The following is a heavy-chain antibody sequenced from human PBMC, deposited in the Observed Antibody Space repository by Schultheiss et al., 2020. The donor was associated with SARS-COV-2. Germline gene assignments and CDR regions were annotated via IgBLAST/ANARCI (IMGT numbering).Heavy chain of an antibody. CDR2: ISYDGSNK. CDR3: AKDWRAAEGAYYFDY. CDR1: GFTFSSYG. J-gene: IGHJ4*02. V-gene: IGHV3-30*18. Sequence: GGSLRLSCAASGFTFSSYGMHWVRQAPGKGLEWVAVISYDGSNKYYADSVKGRFTISRDNSKNTLYLQMNSLRAEDTAVYYCAKDWRAAEGAYYFDYWGQGTLVTVSS. D-gene: IGHD6-13*01.